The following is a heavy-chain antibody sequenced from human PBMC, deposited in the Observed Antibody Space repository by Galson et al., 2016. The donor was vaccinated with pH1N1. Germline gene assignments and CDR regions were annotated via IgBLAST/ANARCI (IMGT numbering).Heavy chain of an antibody. J-gene: IGHJ6*02. CDR3: AKGGRVGTEGYYYALDG. CDR1: GFIFSSYA. Sequence: LRLSCAASGFIFSSYAMTWVRQAPGKGPEWVSAISAASTRTYYPDSVKGRFIISRDNSKNTLYLQMNRLRAEDTAEYYCAKGGRVGTEGYYYALDGWGQGTTVIVSS. V-gene: IGHV3-23*01. D-gene: IGHD1/OR15-1a*01. CDR2: ISAASTRT.